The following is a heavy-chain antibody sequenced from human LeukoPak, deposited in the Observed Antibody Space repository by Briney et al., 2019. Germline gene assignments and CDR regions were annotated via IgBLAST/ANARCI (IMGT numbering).Heavy chain of an antibody. J-gene: IGHJ6*03. V-gene: IGHV3-23*01. D-gene: IGHD3-10*01. CDR3: ARVYYGSGSLHYYYYYMDV. CDR1: GFTFSSYA. CDR2: ISGSGGST. Sequence: PGGSLRLSCAASGFTFSSYAMSWVRQAPGKGLEWVSAISGSGGSTYYADSVKGRFTVSRDNSKNTVYLQMNSLRADDTAVYYCARVYYGSGSLHYYYYYMDVWGKGTTVTISS.